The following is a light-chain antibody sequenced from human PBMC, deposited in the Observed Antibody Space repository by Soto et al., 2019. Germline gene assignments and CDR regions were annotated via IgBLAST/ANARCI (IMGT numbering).Light chain of an antibody. CDR2: TAS. CDR3: QQSSTTPYT. CDR1: QHIDTF. Sequence: EIQMTQSPSSLSASVGDRVTITCGASQHIDTFLVWYQVKPGKAPKLLIYTASSLHSGVPSRFSGGGSGTDFTLTISSLQPEDFATYYCQQSSTTPYTFGQGTKLEIK. V-gene: IGKV1-39*01. J-gene: IGKJ2*01.